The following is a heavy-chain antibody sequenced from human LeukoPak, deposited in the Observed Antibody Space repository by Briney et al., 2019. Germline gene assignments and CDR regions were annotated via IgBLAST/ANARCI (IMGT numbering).Heavy chain of an antibody. V-gene: IGHV4-61*02. CDR3: ARETIPEGLDY. Sequence: PSETLSLTCIVSGGSLSSGSYYWSWIRQPAGKGLEWIGRIYTSGSTNYNPSLKSRVTISVDTSKNQFSLKLSSVTAADTAVYYCARETIPEGLDYWGQGTLVTVSS. CDR1: GGSLSSGSYY. J-gene: IGHJ4*02. CDR2: IYTSGST. D-gene: IGHD3-3*01.